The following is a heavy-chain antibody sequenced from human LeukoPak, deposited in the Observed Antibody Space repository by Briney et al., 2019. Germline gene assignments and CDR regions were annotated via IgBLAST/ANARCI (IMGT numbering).Heavy chain of an antibody. V-gene: IGHV3-43*01. J-gene: IGHJ4*02. CDR1: GFTFDDYT. D-gene: IGHD4-23*01. CDR3: AKSPHDYGGNYFDY. CDR2: ISWDGGST. Sequence: GGSLRLSCAASGFTFDDYTMHWVRHAPGKGLEWVSLISWDGGSTYYADSVKGRFTISRDNSKNSLYLQMNSLRTEDTALYYCAKSPHDYGGNYFDYWGQGTLVTVSS.